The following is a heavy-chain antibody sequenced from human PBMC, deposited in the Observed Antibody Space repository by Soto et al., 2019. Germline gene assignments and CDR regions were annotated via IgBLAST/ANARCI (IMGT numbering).Heavy chain of an antibody. J-gene: IGHJ4*02. CDR3: ARTYCSGGSCYSSASNHFDF. CDR1: GGSINNYY. V-gene: IGHV4-59*01. Sequence: SETLSLTCTVSGGSINNYYWSWIRQPPGKGLEWIAYIYYSGSTNYNPSLKSRVTVSIDTSKNQFSLKLSSMTAADTAVYYCARTYCSGGSCYSSASNHFDFWGQGALVTVSS. D-gene: IGHD2-15*01. CDR2: IYYSGST.